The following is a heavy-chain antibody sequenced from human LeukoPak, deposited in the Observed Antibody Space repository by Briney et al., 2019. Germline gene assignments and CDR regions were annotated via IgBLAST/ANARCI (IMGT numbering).Heavy chain of an antibody. CDR3: ARFNYGSGSYYNPRAHFDY. J-gene: IGHJ4*02. CDR1: GGSISSYY. V-gene: IGHV4-59*01. Sequence: SETLSLTCTVSGGSISSYYWSWIRQPPGKGLEWIGYIYYSGSTNYNPSLKSRVTISVETSKNQFSLKLRSVTAADTAVYYCARFNYGSGSYYNPRAHFDYWGQGTLVTVSS. CDR2: IYYSGST. D-gene: IGHD3-10*01.